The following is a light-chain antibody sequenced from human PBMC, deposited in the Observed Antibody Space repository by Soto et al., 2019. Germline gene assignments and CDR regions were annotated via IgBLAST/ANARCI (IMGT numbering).Light chain of an antibody. CDR1: QSVSTN. CDR3: QQYGNSPPET. V-gene: IGKV3-20*01. J-gene: IGKJ5*01. Sequence: IVVSKSAGTLSLTPGERATLSCRASQSVSTNLAWYQQKPGQSPRLLIYRASSRATGIPDRFRGSGSGTDFTLTISRLEPEDFAVYYCQQYGNSPPETFGQGTRLEIK. CDR2: RAS.